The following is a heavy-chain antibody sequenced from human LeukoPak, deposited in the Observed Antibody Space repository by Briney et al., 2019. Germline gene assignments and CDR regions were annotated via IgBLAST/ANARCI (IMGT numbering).Heavy chain of an antibody. D-gene: IGHD2-21*01. CDR1: GYTFSNYW. V-gene: IGHV3-7*01. CDR2: IKQDGSET. CDR3: ARDQGILFFDS. J-gene: IGHJ4*02. Sequence: GGSQRLSCSASGYTFSNYWMSWVREAPGKGLEYVANIKQDGSETYYVDSVKGRFTISRDNAKNTLYLQMNSLRVEDTAVYYWARDQGILFFDSWGQGTLVTVSS.